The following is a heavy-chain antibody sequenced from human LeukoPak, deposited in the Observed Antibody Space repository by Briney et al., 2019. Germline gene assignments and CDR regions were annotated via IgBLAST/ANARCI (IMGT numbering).Heavy chain of an antibody. CDR2: INHSGST. V-gene: IGHV4-34*01. J-gene: IGHJ6*02. Sequence: SETLPLTCAVYGGSFSGYYWSWIRQPPGKGLEWIGEINHSGSTNYNPSLKSRVTISVDTSKNQFSLKLSSVTAADTAVYYCARGPTVKYYYGSGSYYNNGKYYYYGMDVWGQGTTVTVSS. CDR1: GGSFSGYY. D-gene: IGHD3-10*01. CDR3: ARGPTVKYYYGSGSYYNNGKYYYYGMDV.